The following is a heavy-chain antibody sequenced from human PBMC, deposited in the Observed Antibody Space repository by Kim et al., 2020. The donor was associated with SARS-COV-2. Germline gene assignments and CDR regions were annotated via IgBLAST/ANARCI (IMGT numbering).Heavy chain of an antibody. V-gene: IGHV4-34*01. CDR3: ARGTRQWLSRHYYYYMDV. CDR2: INISGST. D-gene: IGHD6-19*01. J-gene: IGHJ6*03. CDR1: GGSFSGYY. Sequence: SETLSLTCAVYGGSFSGYYWSWIRQPPGKGLEWIGEINISGSTTYNPSLKSRVTISVDTSKNQFSLKLSSVTAADTAVYYCARGTRQWLSRHYYYYMDVWGKGTTVTVSS.